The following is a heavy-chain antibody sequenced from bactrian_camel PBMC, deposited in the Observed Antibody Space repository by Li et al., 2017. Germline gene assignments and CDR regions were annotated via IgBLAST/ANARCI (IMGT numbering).Heavy chain of an antibody. CDR2: IGNVVGTT. V-gene: IGHV3S68*01. D-gene: IGHD3*01. CDR3: AAANVPVVAIATMTRVLREMDFPD. CDR1: GYTFSSCG. Sequence: QLVESGGGSVQAGGSLRLSCVYSGYTFSSCGMGWYRQAPGKEREMVSMIGNVVGTTTYADSVKGRFTISKDNAGNSLFLHMNNLKPEDTAIYYCAAANVPVVAIATMTRVLREMDFPDWGRGTQVTVS. J-gene: IGHJ4*01.